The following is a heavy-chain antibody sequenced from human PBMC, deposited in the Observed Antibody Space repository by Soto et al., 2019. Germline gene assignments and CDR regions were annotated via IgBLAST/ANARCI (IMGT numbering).Heavy chain of an antibody. Sequence: QVKLVESGGGVVQPGRSLRLSCAASGLSISRSAMYWVRQAPGKGLEWVAVIAYDGSNRWYADSAKGRFTISRDNSKNTVYLQMSSLRGEDTAVYYCARDLQAGTDNVNWFAPWGQGTLVTVSS. V-gene: IGHV3-30*04. CDR1: GLSISRSA. J-gene: IGHJ5*02. CDR2: IAYDGSNR. D-gene: IGHD1-1*01. CDR3: ARDLQAGTDNVNWFAP.